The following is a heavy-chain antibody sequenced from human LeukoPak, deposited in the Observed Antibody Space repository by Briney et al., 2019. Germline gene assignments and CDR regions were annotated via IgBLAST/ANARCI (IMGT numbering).Heavy chain of an antibody. Sequence: AGGSLRLSCAASGFTVSSNYMSWVRQAPGKGLEWVSVIYSGGSTYYADSVKGRFTISRDNSKNTLYLQMNSLRAEDTAVYYCAREGKGGAFDIWGQGAMVTVSS. V-gene: IGHV3-53*01. D-gene: IGHD3-10*01. CDR1: GFTVSSNY. CDR2: IYSGGST. CDR3: AREGKGGAFDI. J-gene: IGHJ3*02.